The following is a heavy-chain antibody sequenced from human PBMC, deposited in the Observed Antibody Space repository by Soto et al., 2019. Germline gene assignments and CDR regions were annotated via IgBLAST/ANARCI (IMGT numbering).Heavy chain of an antibody. CDR1: GFTFSSYA. J-gene: IGHJ4*02. D-gene: IGHD3-9*01. Sequence: GGSLRLSCAASGFTFSSYAMSWVRQAPGKGLEWVSAISGSGGSTYYADSVKGRFTISRDNSKNTLYLQMNSLRAEDTAVYYCAKTYDILTGSVKSPFDYWGQGTLVTVSS. V-gene: IGHV3-23*01. CDR3: AKTYDILTGSVKSPFDY. CDR2: ISGSGGST.